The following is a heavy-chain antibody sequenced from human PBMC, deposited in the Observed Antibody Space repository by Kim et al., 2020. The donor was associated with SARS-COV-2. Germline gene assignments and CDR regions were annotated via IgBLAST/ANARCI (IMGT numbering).Heavy chain of an antibody. CDR1: GYTFTGYY. CDR3: ARRASITMIVVVYNWFDP. CDR2: INPNSGGT. Sequence: ASVKVSCKASGYTFTGYYMHWVRQAPGQGLEWMGWINPNSGGTNYAQKFQGRVTMTRDTSIGTAYMELSRLRSDDTAVYYCARRASITMIVVVYNWFDPWGQGPLVTVPS. D-gene: IGHD3-22*01. V-gene: IGHV1-2*02. J-gene: IGHJ5*02.